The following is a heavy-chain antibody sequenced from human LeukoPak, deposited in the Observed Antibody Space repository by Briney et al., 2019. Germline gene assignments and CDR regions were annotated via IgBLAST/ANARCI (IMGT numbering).Heavy chain of an antibody. CDR3: ARDYGYCSSTSCSRNWFDP. D-gene: IGHD2-2*03. Sequence: GASVKVSCKASGGTFSSYTISWVRQAPGQGLEWMGRIIHILGIANYAQKFQGRVTITADKSTSTAYMELSSLRSEDTAVYYCARDYGYCSSTSCSRNWFDPWGQGTLVTVSS. V-gene: IGHV1-69*04. J-gene: IGHJ5*02. CDR2: IIHILGIA. CDR1: GGTFSSYT.